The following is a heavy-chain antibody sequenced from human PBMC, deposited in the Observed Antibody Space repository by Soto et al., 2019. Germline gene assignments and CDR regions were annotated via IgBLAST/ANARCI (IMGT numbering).Heavy chain of an antibody. Sequence: QVQLQQWGAGLLKPSETLSLTCAVYGGSFSGYYWSWIRQPPGKGLEWMGEINHSGSTNYNPPLKRRVPISVDTSNNQFSLKLSSVTAADTAVYYCARLGPYCSGGSCYSAWYFDLWGRGTLVTVSS. CDR2: INHSGST. V-gene: IGHV4-34*01. CDR1: GGSFSGYY. CDR3: ARLGPYCSGGSCYSAWYFDL. D-gene: IGHD2-15*01. J-gene: IGHJ2*01.